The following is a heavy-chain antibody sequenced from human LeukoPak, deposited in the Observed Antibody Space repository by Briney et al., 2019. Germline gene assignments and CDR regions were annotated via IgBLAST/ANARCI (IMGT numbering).Heavy chain of an antibody. CDR3: AKVEGGHYYDPQGIYYYYYGMDV. Sequence: PGRSLRLSCAASGFTFSSYGMHWVRQAPGKGLEWVAVISYDGSNKYYADSVKGRFTISRDNSKTTLYLQMNSLTGEDTAVYYCAKVEGGHYYDPQGIYYYYYGMDVWGQGTTGTVSS. CDR2: ISYDGSNK. V-gene: IGHV3-30*18. J-gene: IGHJ6*02. D-gene: IGHD3-22*01. CDR1: GFTFSSYG.